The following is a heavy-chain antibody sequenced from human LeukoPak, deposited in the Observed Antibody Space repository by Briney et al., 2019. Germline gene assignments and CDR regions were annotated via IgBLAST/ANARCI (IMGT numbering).Heavy chain of an antibody. Sequence: GASVKVSCKASGGTFSSYALSWVRQAPGQGLEWMGGIIPIFGTTNYAQKFQGRVTITTDESTSTAYMELSSLTSEDTAVYYRARGVVSDNWFDPWGQGTLVTVSS. D-gene: IGHD3-3*01. CDR2: IIPIFGTT. CDR3: ARGVVSDNWFDP. J-gene: IGHJ5*02. CDR1: GGTFSSYA. V-gene: IGHV1-69*05.